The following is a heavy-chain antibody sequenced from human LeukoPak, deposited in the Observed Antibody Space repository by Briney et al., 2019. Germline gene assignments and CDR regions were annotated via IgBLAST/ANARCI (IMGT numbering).Heavy chain of an antibody. V-gene: IGHV3-53*01. CDR2: LYSGGST. Sequence: PGGSLRLSCAASGFTFNNAWMSWVRQAPGKGLEWVSILYSGGSTYYADSVKGRFTVSRDNAKNALNLQMNSLRAEDTAIYYCARDWRYNAYDIWGQGTLVIVSS. J-gene: IGHJ4*02. CDR1: GFTFNNAW. CDR3: ARDWRYNAYDI. D-gene: IGHD5-12*01.